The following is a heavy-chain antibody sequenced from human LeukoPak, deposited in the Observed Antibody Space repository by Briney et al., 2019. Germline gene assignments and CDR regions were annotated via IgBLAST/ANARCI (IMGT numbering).Heavy chain of an antibody. CDR3: ARHRFGEFLLGFDY. D-gene: IGHD3-10*01. Sequence: PSETLSLTCTVSGYSISSDYYWGWIRQPPGKGLEWIGSIYHSGSTYYNPSLKSRVTISVDTSKNQFSLKPSSVTAADTAVYYCARHRFGEFLLGFDYWGQGTLVTVSS. J-gene: IGHJ4*02. CDR2: IYHSGST. V-gene: IGHV4-38-2*02. CDR1: GYSISSDYY.